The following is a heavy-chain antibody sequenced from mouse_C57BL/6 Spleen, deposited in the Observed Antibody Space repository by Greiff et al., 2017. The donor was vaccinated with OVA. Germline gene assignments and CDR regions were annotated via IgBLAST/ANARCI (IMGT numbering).Heavy chain of an antibody. CDR1: GYAFSSSW. J-gene: IGHJ2*01. CDR2: IYPGDGDT. V-gene: IGHV1-82*01. Sequence: QVQLKESGPELVKPGASVKISCKASGYAFSSSWMNWVKQRPGKGLEWIGRIYPGDGDTNYNGKFKGKATLTADKSSSTAYMQLSSLTSEDSAVYFCARGGYDYDGADYWGQGTTLTVSS. D-gene: IGHD2-4*01. CDR3: ARGGYDYDGADY.